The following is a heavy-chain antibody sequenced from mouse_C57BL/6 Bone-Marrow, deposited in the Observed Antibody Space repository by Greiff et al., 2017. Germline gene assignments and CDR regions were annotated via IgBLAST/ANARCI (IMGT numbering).Heavy chain of an antibody. J-gene: IGHJ4*01. CDR1: GYTFTSHW. CDR3: ARSHYYGSSYAMDY. CDR2: IFPGSGST. Sequence: QVQLQQSGPELVRPGASVKISCKAPGYTFTSHWMHWVRQRPGQALEWIGEIFPGSGSTYYNEKFKGKATLTVDTSSITAYMQLSSLTSEDSAVYFCARSHYYGSSYAMDYWGQGTSVTVSS. V-gene: IGHV1-56*01. D-gene: IGHD1-1*01.